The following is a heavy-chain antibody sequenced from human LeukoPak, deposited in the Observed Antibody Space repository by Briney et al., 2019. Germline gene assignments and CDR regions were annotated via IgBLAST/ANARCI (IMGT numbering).Heavy chain of an antibody. J-gene: IGHJ4*02. Sequence: PSETLSLTCAVSGGSISSGGYSWRWIRQPPGKGLEWIGYIYHSGSTYYNPSLKSRDTISVDRSKNQFSLKLSSVTAADTAVYYCVQGYDSSGYYMYFDYWGQGTLVTVSS. D-gene: IGHD3-22*01. V-gene: IGHV4-30-2*01. CDR3: VQGYDSSGYYMYFDY. CDR2: IYHSGST. CDR1: GGSISSGGYS.